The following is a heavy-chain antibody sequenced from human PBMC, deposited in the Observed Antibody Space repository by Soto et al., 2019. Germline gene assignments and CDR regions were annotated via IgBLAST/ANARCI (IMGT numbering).Heavy chain of an antibody. J-gene: IGHJ4*02. D-gene: IGHD6-13*01. CDR3: ATVLSSSWYSANDS. CDR2: IYHSGIT. CDR1: GDSSINSNW. V-gene: IGHV4-4*02. Sequence: QVQLQDSAPLLVTPSGTLSITCGVSGDSSINSNWWRWVRQPLGKGLEWIGEIYHSGITHYNPSLKSRVTMSVDKSKNHFSLTLTSVTAADTDVYFCATVLSSSWYSANDSWGQGTLVTVYS.